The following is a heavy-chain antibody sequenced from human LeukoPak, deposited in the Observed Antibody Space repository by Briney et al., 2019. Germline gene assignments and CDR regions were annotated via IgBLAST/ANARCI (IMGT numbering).Heavy chain of an antibody. D-gene: IGHD1-7*01. CDR1: GFTFSSYA. J-gene: IGHJ4*02. V-gene: IGHV3-64*01. CDR3: ARGRTGTAKPSFDY. Sequence: GGSLRLSCAASGFTFSSYAMPWVRQAPGKGLEYVSAISSNGGSTYYANSVKGRFTISRDNSKNTLYLQMGSLRAEDMAVYYCARGRTGTAKPSFDYWGQGTLVTVSS. CDR2: ISSNGGST.